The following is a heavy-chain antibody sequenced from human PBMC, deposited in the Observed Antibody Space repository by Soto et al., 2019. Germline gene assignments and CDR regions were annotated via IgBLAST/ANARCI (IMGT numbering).Heavy chain of an antibody. V-gene: IGHV4-30-4*01. J-gene: IGHJ4*02. CDR3: ARGLASDKVAS. CDR1: GDSISNNHYY. CDR2: IFDSGST. Sequence: QVQLQESGPGLVKPSQTLSLACTVSGDSISNNHYYWSWIRQPPGKGLEWIGHIFDSGSTFNNPSRNGRXAXSXXTSKNQFSLKLRSVTAADTAVYYCARGLASDKVASWGQGTLVTVSS. D-gene: IGHD2-15*01.